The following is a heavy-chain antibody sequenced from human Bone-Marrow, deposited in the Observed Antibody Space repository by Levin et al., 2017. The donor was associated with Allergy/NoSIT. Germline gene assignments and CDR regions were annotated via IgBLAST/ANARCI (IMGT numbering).Heavy chain of an antibody. CDR3: ATYDSRGLSTGY. D-gene: IGHD3-22*01. Sequence: GESLKISCEASGITLSRYWMHWVRQAPGKGLVWVSRITSDGTDTAYADSVKGRFTISRDNAKNTVYLQMNSLRAEDTAIYTCATYDSRGLSTGYWGQGTLVTVSS. J-gene: IGHJ4*02. CDR1: GITLSRYW. CDR2: ITSDGTDT. V-gene: IGHV3-74*01.